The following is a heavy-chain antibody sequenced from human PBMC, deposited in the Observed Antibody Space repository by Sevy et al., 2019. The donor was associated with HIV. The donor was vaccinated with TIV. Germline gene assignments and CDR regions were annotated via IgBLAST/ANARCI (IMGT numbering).Heavy chain of an antibody. CDR2: MNPGDSET. D-gene: IGHD3-16*01. J-gene: IGHJ6*02. V-gene: IGHV5-51*01. CDR1: GYSFTNYW. Sequence: GESLKISCKGSGYSFTNYWIGWVRQMSGKGLEWMGVMNPGDSETRYTPPFQGQVTISADKSINTAYLQWSSLKASDTAMYYCARRGTPDGMDVWGQGTTVSVSS. CDR3: ARRGTPDGMDV.